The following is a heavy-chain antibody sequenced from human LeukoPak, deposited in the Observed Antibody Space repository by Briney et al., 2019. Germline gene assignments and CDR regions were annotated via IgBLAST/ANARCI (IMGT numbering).Heavy chain of an antibody. CDR1: GGSISSGSYY. Sequence: SQTLSLTCTVSGGSISSGSYYWSWIRQPAGKGLEWSGRIYTSGSTNYNPSLKSRVTISVDTSKNQFSLKLSSVTAADTAVYYCARDHEAGDFWSGYYTDWGQGTLVTVSS. J-gene: IGHJ4*02. V-gene: IGHV4-61*02. CDR2: IYTSGST. CDR3: ARDHEAGDFWSGYYTD. D-gene: IGHD3-3*01.